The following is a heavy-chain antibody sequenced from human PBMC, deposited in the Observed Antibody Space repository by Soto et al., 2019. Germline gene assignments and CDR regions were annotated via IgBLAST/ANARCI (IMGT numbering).Heavy chain of an antibody. CDR2: IKQDGSEK. J-gene: IGHJ4*02. CDR3: ARGSSGWYEVDY. CDR1: GFTFSSYW. V-gene: IGHV3-7*01. D-gene: IGHD6-19*01. Sequence: EVQLVESGGGLVQPGGSLRLSCAASGFTFSSYWMNWVRQAPGKGLEWVANIKQDGSEKNYVDSVKGRFTTSRDNDKNSLYLQMHSLGAEDTAVYYCARGSSGWYEVDYWGQGALVTVSS.